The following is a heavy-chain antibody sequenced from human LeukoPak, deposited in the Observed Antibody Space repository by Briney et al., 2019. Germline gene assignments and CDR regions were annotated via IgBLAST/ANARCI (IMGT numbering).Heavy chain of an antibody. CDR1: GFTFSSYA. J-gene: IGHJ4*02. CDR3: ATRRNTAMVDC. D-gene: IGHD5-18*01. V-gene: IGHV3-30*04. Sequence: PGGSLRLSCAASGFTFSSYAMHWVRQAPGKGLEWVAVISYDGSNKYYADSVKGRFTISRDNSKNTLYLQMNSLRAEDTAVYYCATRRNTAMVDCWGQGTLVTVSS. CDR2: ISYDGSNK.